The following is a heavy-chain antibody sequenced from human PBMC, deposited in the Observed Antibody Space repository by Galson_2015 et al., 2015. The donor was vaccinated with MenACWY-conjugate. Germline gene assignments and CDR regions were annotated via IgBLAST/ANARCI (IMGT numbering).Heavy chain of an antibody. CDR3: ARRVKWDRDFDY. D-gene: IGHD1-26*01. CDR2: INAGNGNT. J-gene: IGHJ4*02. CDR1: GYTFTSYA. Sequence: SVKVSCKASGYTFTSYAMHWVRQAPGQRLEWMGWINAGNGNTKYSQKFQGRVTITRDTSASTVYMELSSLRSEDTAVYYCARRVKWDRDFDYWGQGTLVTVSS. V-gene: IGHV1-3*01.